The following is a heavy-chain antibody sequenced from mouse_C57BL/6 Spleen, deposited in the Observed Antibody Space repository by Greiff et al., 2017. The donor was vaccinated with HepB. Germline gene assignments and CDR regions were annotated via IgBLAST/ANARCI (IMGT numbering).Heavy chain of an antibody. V-gene: IGHV1-64*01. CDR3: ARRGSSYFFDY. CDR1: GYTFTSYW. CDR2: IHPNSCST. J-gene: IGHJ2*01. D-gene: IGHD1-1*01. Sequence: VQLQQPGAELVKPGASVKLSCKASGYTFTSYWMHWVKQRPGQGLEWIGMIHPNSCSTNYNEKFKSKATLTVDKSSSTAYMQLSSLTSEDSAVYYCARRGSSYFFDYWGQGTTLTVSS.